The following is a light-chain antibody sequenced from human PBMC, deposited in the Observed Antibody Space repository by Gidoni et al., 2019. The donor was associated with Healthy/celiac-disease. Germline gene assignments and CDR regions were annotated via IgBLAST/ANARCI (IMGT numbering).Light chain of an antibody. J-gene: IGKJ1*01. CDR3: QQRSNWPT. CDR1: QSVSSC. Sequence: EIVSTQSPATLSLSPGERATLPCRASQSVSSCLAWYQQNPGKAPRLLIYDASNRATGIPARFSGSGSGTDFTRTISSLEPEDFAVYYCQQRSNWPTFGQGTKVEIK. V-gene: IGKV3-11*01. CDR2: DAS.